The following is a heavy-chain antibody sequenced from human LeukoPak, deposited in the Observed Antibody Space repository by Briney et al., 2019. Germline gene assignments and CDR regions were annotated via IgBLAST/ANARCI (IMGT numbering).Heavy chain of an antibody. V-gene: IGHV4-59*01. D-gene: IGHD3-3*01. Sequence: LSETLSLTCTVSGGSISSYYWSWIRQPPGKGLEWIGYIYYSGSTNYNPSLKSRVTISVDTSKNQFSLKLSSVTAADTAVYYCARDRNARVFEDDFWSGRDAFDIWGQGTMVTVSS. CDR2: IYYSGST. CDR1: GGSISSYY. CDR3: ARDRNARVFEDDFWSGRDAFDI. J-gene: IGHJ3*02.